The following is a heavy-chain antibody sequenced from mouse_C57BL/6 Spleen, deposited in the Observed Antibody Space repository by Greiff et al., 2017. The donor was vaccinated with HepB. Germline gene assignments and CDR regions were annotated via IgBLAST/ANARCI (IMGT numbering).Heavy chain of an antibody. D-gene: IGHD2-4*01. CDR2: IRNKANGYTT. CDR1: GFTFTDYY. Sequence: EVKLVESGGGLVQPGGSLSLSCAASGFTFTDYYMSWVRQPPGKALEWLGFIRNKANGYTTEYSASVKGRFTISRDNSQSILYLQMNALRAEDSATYYCARYGPHYDYDEGYYAMDYWGQGTSVTVSS. V-gene: IGHV7-3*01. J-gene: IGHJ4*01. CDR3: ARYGPHYDYDEGYYAMDY.